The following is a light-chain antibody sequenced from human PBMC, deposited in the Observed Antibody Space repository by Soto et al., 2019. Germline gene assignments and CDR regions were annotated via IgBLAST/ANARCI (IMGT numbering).Light chain of an antibody. CDR3: QKYNTYSWT. V-gene: IGKV1-5*03. CDR2: KVS. J-gene: IGKJ1*01. Sequence: DIQMTQFPSTLSASVGDRVTITCRASQSISNRLAWFQQKSGEAPKILIHKVSSLESGVPSRFSGSGSGTEFTLTISSLQPDDFETYYCQKYNTYSWTFGQGTKV. CDR1: QSISNR.